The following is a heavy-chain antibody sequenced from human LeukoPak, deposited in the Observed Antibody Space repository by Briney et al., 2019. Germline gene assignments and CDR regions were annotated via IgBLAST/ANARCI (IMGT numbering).Heavy chain of an antibody. CDR2: IYYSGST. Sequence: PSETLSLTCTVSGCTISSYYWSWIRQPPGKGLEWIGYIYYSGSTNYNPSRKSRVTISVDTSKNQFSLKLSSMTAADTAVYYCARHEVRGIESWSDPWGQGTLVTVSS. D-gene: IGHD3-10*01. V-gene: IGHV4-59*08. J-gene: IGHJ5*02. CDR3: ARHEVRGIESWSDP. CDR1: GCTISSYY.